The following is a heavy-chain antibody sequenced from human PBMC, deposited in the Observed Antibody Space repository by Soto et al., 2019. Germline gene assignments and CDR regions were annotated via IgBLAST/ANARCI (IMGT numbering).Heavy chain of an antibody. CDR2: IRSKANSFAT. CDR1: GFTFSGSA. D-gene: IGHD4-17*01. Sequence: EVQLVESGGGLVQPGGSLKLSCAASGFTFSGSAMHWVRQASGKGLEWVGRIRSKANSFATAYAASVKGRFTISRGDSKNTAYLQMNSLKTEDTAVYFCTRPTVTGDYWGQGTLVTVSS. J-gene: IGHJ4*02. CDR3: TRPTVTGDY. V-gene: IGHV3-73*01.